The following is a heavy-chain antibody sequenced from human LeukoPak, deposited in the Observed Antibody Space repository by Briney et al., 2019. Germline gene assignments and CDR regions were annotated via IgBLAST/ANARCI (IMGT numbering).Heavy chain of an antibody. D-gene: IGHD5/OR15-5a*01. J-gene: IGHJ6*03. V-gene: IGHV3-30*18. CDR1: GFTLSSYS. Sequence: GGSLRLSCAASGFTLSSYSMNRVRQAPGKGLEWVAVISYDGSNKYYADSVKDRFTISRDNSKKTLYLQVNSLRPEDTAVYYCAKDGLLYDDYVYYFMDVWGKGTTVTVSS. CDR2: ISYDGSNK. CDR3: AKDGLLYDDYVYYFMDV.